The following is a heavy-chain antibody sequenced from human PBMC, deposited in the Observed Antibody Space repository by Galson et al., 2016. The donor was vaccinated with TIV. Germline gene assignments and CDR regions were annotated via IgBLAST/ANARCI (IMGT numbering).Heavy chain of an antibody. CDR3: STPPYRGGDCWHYYYEAVDV. J-gene: IGHJ6*02. V-gene: IGHV3-15*01. D-gene: IGHD2-21*02. CDR2: IKSNNDGGAT. CDR1: GFTLSDAW. Sequence: SLRLSCAASGFTLSDAWMSWVRQAPGKGLEWVGRIKSNNDGGATDYAAPVKGRFTISRDDSRTTLFLQMNGLTAEDTAVYYCSTPPYRGGDCWHYYYEAVDVWGQGTTVTVS.